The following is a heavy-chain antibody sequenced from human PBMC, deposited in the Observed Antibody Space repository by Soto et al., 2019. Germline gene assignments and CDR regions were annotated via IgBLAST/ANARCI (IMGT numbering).Heavy chain of an antibody. D-gene: IGHD2-2*01. V-gene: IGHV4-39*01. J-gene: IGHJ6*02. Sequence: PSETLSLTCAVSGGSITSSSYSWGWVRQPPGKGLEWIATFYYTECTTHYKPSLKSRVTITIDTSKNKISLILTSMTAADSAVYYCARLGGHCSSSSCFGFYVMDVWGQGTTVTVS. CDR1: GGSITSSSYS. CDR3: ARLGGHCSSSSCFGFYVMDV. CDR2: FYYTECTT.